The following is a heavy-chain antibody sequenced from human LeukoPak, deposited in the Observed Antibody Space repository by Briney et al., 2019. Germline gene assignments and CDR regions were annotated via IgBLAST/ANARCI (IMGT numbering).Heavy chain of an antibody. CDR1: GGSFSGYY. J-gene: IGHJ4*02. Sequence: SETLSLTCAVYGGSFSGYYWSWIRQPPGKGLEWLGEINHSGSTNYNPSLKNRVTISVDTSKNQFSLKLSSVTAADTAVYYCARTIVAPTTYYDYWGQGTLVTVSS. CDR3: ARTIVAPTTYYDY. CDR2: INHSGST. D-gene: IGHD1-1*01. V-gene: IGHV4-34*01.